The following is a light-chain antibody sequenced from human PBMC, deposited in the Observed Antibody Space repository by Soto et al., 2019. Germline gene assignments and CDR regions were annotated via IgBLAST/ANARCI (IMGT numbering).Light chain of an antibody. CDR1: QSISSW. Sequence: DIQITQSPSTLASSVGDRVTITCRASQSISSWLAWYQQKPGKAPKLLIYKASSLESGVPSRFSGSGSGTEFTLTISSLQPDDFATYYCQQSNSYPWPFGQGTKVDI. CDR2: KAS. J-gene: IGKJ1*01. CDR3: QQSNSYPWP. V-gene: IGKV1-5*03.